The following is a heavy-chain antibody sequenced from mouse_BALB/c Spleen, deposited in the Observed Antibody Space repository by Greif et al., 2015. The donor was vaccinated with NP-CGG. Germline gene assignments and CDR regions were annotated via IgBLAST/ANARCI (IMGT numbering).Heavy chain of an antibody. J-gene: IGHJ3*01. CDR1: GCTFTSYY. D-gene: IGHD1-1*01. Sequence: VQLQQSGAELVKPGASVKLSCKASGCTFTSYYMYWVKQRPGQGLEWIGEINPSNGGTNFNEKFKSKATLTVDKSSSTAYMQLSSLTSEDSAVYYCTRGREFSYYGSSPFAHWGQGTLVTVSA. CDR2: INPSNGGT. CDR3: TRGREFSYYGSSPFAH. V-gene: IGHV1S81*02.